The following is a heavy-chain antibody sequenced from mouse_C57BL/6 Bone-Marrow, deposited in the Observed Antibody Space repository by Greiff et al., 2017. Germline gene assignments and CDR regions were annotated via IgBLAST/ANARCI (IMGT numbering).Heavy chain of an antibody. Sequence: EVQLVESGGDLVKPGGSLKLSCAASGFTFSSYGMSWVRQTPDKRLEWVATISSGGSYTYYPDSVKGRFTISRDNAKNTLYLQMSSLKSEDTAMYYCASSSRDAMDYWGQGTSVTVSS. CDR3: ASSSRDAMDY. CDR1: GFTFSSYG. V-gene: IGHV5-6*01. CDR2: ISSGGSYT. J-gene: IGHJ4*01.